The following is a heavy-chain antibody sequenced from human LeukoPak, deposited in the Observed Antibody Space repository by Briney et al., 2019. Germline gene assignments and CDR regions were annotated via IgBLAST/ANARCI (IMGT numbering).Heavy chain of an antibody. D-gene: IGHD3-3*01. V-gene: IGHV4-38-2*02. CDR2: IYHSGNT. CDR1: GYSISSGYY. CDR3: ARDHGGRFPYNWFDP. Sequence: PSETLSLTCTVSGYSISSGYYWGWIRQPPGKGLEWIGSIYHSGNTYYNPSLKSRVTISVDTSKNQFSLKLSSVTAADTAVYYCARDHGGRFPYNWFDPWGQGTLVTVSS. J-gene: IGHJ5*02.